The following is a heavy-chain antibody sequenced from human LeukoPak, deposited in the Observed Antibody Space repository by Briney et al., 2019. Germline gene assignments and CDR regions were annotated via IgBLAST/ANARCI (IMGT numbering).Heavy chain of an antibody. CDR2: MNPNSGNT. CDR3: AKDGDADYGMDV. CDR1: GYTFTSYD. J-gene: IGHJ6*02. D-gene: IGHD4-17*01. Sequence: ASVKVSCKASGYTFTSYDINWVRQVTGQGLEWMGWMNPNSGNTGYAQKFQGRVTMTRNTSISTAYMELSSLRSEDAAVYYCAKDGDADYGMDVWGQGTTVTVSS. V-gene: IGHV1-8*01.